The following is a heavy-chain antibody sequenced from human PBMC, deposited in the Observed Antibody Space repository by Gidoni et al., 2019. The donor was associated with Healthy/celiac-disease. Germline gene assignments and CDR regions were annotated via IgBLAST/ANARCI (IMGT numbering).Heavy chain of an antibody. CDR1: GCTFSSYA. CDR3: AKDGRGATTWS. V-gene: IGHV3-23*01. J-gene: IGHJ5*02. Sequence: EVQLLESGGGLVQPGGSLRLSCAASGCTFSSYAMSWVRQAPGKGLGWVSAISGSGGSTYYAASVKGRFTISRDNSKNTLYLQMNSLRAEDTAVYYCAKDGRGATTWSWGQGTLVTVSS. CDR2: ISGSGGST. D-gene: IGHD4-17*01.